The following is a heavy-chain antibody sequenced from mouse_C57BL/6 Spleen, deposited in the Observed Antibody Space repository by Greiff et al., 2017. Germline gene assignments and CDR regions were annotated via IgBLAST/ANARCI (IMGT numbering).Heavy chain of an antibody. V-gene: IGHV1-42*01. CDR1: GYSFTGYY. CDR2: INPSTGGT. CDR3: ARRFHWYFDV. Sequence: EVQLQQSGPELVKPGASVKISCKASGYSFTGYYMNWVKQSPEKSLEWIGEINPSTGGTTYNQKFKAKATLTVDKSSSTAYMQLKSLTSEDSAVYYCARRFHWYFDVWGTGTTVTVSS. J-gene: IGHJ1*03.